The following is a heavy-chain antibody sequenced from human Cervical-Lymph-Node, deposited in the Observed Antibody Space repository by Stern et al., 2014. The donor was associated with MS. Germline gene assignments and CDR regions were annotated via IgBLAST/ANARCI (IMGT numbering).Heavy chain of an antibody. Sequence: QVPLVQSGAEVKKPAASVKVSCKVSGDTLSEISMHWVRQAPGKGLEWMRGFDPQHGEPLYAQKLQVRVTMAEDRSTDTAYMELSSLRSEDTAMYYCATHRGRVTYYYGMDVWGQGTTVTVSS. D-gene: IGHD2-21*02. V-gene: IGHV1-24*01. CDR2: FDPQHGEP. J-gene: IGHJ6*02. CDR3: ATHRGRVTYYYGMDV. CDR1: GDTLSEIS.